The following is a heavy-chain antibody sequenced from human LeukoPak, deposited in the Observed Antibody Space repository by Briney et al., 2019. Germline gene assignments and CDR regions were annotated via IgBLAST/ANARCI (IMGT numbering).Heavy chain of an antibody. D-gene: IGHD3-3*01. V-gene: IGHV3-30*18. CDR1: GFSFTSYA. CDR3: VKEYHSRGFGAYFDY. J-gene: IGHJ4*02. Sequence: GGSLRLSCAASGFSFTSYAMSWVRQAQGKGLEWVAVISSDGSIKVYADSVKGRFTLSRDNSINTVDLQMNSLRAEDTAVYYCVKEYHSRGFGAYFDYWGQGTLVTVSS. CDR2: ISSDGSIK.